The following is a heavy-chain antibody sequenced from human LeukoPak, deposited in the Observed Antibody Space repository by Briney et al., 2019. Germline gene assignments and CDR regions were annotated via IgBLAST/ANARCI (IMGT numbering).Heavy chain of an antibody. J-gene: IGHJ4*02. CDR1: GFTFSSYG. CDR3: ARYYGDHEGGFDY. Sequence: GGSLRLSCAASGFTFSSYGMHWVRQAPGKGLEWVAVIWYDGSNKYYADSVKGRFTISRDNSKNTLYLQMNSLTAEDTAVYYCARYYGDHEGGFDYWGQGTLVTVSS. CDR2: IWYDGSNK. D-gene: IGHD4-17*01. V-gene: IGHV3-33*01.